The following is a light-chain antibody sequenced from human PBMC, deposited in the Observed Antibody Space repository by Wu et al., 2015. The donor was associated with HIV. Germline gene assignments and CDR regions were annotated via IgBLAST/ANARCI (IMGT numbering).Light chain of an antibody. CDR2: DVS. J-gene: IGKJ4*01. Sequence: EIVLTQSPATLSLSPGERATLSCRASQSVSSYLAWYQQKLGQAPRLLIYDVSNRATGIPARFSGSGSGTDFTLTISSLEPEDFAVYYCQQRSNWPLTFGGGTKVEIK. CDR3: QQRSNWPLT. CDR1: QSVSSY. V-gene: IGKV3-11*01.